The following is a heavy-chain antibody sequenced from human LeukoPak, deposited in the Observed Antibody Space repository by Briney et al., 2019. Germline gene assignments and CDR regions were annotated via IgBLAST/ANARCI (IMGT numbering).Heavy chain of an antibody. V-gene: IGHV1-2*06. Sequence: ASVKVSCKASGYTFTGYYMHWVRQAPGQGLEWMGRINPNSGGTNYAQKFQGRVTMTRDTSISTAYMELRRLRSDATAVYYCARDLSYSSRGWFDPWGQGTLVTVSS. CDR1: GYTFTGYY. J-gene: IGHJ5*02. CDR2: INPNSGGT. D-gene: IGHD6-13*01. CDR3: ARDLSYSSRGWFDP.